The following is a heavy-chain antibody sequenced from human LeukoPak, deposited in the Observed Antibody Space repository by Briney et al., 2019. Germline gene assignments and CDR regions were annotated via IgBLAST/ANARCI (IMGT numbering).Heavy chain of an antibody. CDR1: GGTFSSYA. D-gene: IGHD4-11*01. J-gene: IGHJ6*03. CDR2: IIPIFGTA. Sequence: GASVKVSCKASGGTFSSYAISWVRQAAGQGLEWMGGIIPIFGTANYAQKFQGRVTITTDESTSTAYMELSSLRSEDTAVYYCARVHLQYRPYVYYYHMDVWGKGTTVTVSS. CDR3: ARVHLQYRPYVYYYHMDV. V-gene: IGHV1-69*05.